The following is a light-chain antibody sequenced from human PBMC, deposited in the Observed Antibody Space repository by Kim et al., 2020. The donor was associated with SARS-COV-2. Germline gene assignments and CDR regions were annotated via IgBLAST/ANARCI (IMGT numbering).Light chain of an antibody. CDR2: GAS. CDR1: QSVRSSY. Sequence: SLAPGERATLSCRASQSVRSSYLAWYQQKPGQAPRLLIYGASSRATGIPDRFSGSGSGTDFTLTISRLEPEDFAVYYCQKYGSPYTFGQGTKLEI. CDR3: QKYGSPYT. V-gene: IGKV3-20*01. J-gene: IGKJ2*01.